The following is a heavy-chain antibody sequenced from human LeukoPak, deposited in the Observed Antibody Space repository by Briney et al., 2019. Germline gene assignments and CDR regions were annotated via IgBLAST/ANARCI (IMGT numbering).Heavy chain of an antibody. CDR2: IYHSGST. J-gene: IGHJ4*02. D-gene: IGHD1-26*01. V-gene: IGHV4-59*08. CDR3: ARHIPSGGYDKGKGHFDY. CDR1: GGSISSYY. Sequence: PSETLSLTCTVSGGSISSYYWSWIRQPPRKGLEWIGSIYHSGSTYYNPSLKSRVTISVDTSKNQFSLKLSSVAAAGTAVYYCARHIPSGGYDKGKGHFDYWGQGTLVTVSS.